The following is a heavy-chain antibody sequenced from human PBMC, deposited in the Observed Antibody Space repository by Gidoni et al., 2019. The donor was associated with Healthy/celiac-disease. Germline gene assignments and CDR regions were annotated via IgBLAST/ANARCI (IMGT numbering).Heavy chain of an antibody. D-gene: IGHD2-2*02. CDR2: IIPIFGTA. CDR3: ARDPGYCSSTSCYRDYYYYGMDV. V-gene: IGHV1-69*06. J-gene: IGHJ6*02. CDR1: GATFSSHA. Sequence: QVQLVQSGAEVKKPGSAVKVSCQASGATFSSHASRRARPAPRQGLEWMGGIIPIFGTANYAQKFQGRVTITADKSTSTAYMELSSLRSEDTAVYYCARDPGYCSSTSCYRDYYYYGMDVWGQGTTVTVSS.